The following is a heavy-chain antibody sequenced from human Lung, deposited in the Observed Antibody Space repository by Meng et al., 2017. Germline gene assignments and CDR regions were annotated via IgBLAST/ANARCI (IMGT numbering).Heavy chain of an antibody. CDR3: VRDHCTSGGCYLYGMDV. CDR2: ITGGSTFI. J-gene: IGHJ6*02. D-gene: IGHD2-15*01. V-gene: IGHV3-21*01. CDR1: GFTFSSYS. Sequence: EVQLVESGGGVVKPGGSLRRSCEGPGFTFSSYSLYWVRQAPGKGLEWFSSITGGSTFINYADSVKGRFTISRDNAKNSLFLQMNSLRAADTALYYCVRDHCTSGGCYLYGMDVWGQGTTVTVSS.